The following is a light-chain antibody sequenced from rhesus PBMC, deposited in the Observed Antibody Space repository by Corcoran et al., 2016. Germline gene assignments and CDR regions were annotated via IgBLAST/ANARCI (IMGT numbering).Light chain of an antibody. CDR3: EKCNDLPWT. CDR1: QSAWIY. Sequence: EIVMTQSPATLSLSPGETATPLCRASQSAWIYLAWSQQKPGQAPKLLVHSADFRATGLPDRFSGSGSRTDFTLSISRREPKDVVIYSCEKCNDLPWTFGRGTKVEI. V-gene: IGKV3-40*01. CDR2: SAD. J-gene: IGKJ1*01.